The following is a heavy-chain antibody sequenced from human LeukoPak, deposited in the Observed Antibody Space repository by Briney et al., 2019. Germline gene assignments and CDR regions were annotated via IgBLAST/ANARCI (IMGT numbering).Heavy chain of an antibody. CDR3: AKDRSPNRSYYFDY. CDR2: IRYDGSNK. CDR1: GFTFSSYG. D-gene: IGHD2-8*01. V-gene: IGHV3-30*02. J-gene: IGHJ4*02. Sequence: PGGSLRLSCAASGFTFSSYGMHWVRQAPGKGLEWVAFIRYDGSNKYYADSVKGRFTISRDNSQNTLYLQMNSLRAEDTAVYYCAKDRSPNRSYYFDYWGQGTLVTVSS.